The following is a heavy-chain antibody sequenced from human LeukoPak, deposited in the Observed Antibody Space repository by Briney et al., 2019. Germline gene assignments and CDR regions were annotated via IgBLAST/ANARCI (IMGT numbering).Heavy chain of an antibody. CDR3: ARLLELELFDP. V-gene: IGHV4-61*02. CDR1: GGSISSGSYY. Sequence: SETLSLTCTVSGGSISSGSYYWSWIRQPAGKGLEWIGRIYTSGSTNYNPSLKSRVTISVDTSKNQFSLKLSSVTAADTAVYYCARLLELELFDPWGQGTLVTVSS. J-gene: IGHJ5*02. D-gene: IGHD3-3*01. CDR2: IYTSGST.